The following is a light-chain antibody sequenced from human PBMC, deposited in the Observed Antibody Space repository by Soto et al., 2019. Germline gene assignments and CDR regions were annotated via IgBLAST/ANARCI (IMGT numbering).Light chain of an antibody. CDR2: DVS. V-gene: IGLV2-11*01. J-gene: IGLJ3*02. Sequence: QSALTQPRSVSGSPEQSVTISCTGTSSDVGGYNYVSWYQQHPGKAPKVMIYDVSKRPSGVPDRFSGSKSGNTASLTIFGLQAEDEADYYCCSYAGSFTYWVFGGGTKVTVL. CDR3: CSYAGSFTYWV. CDR1: SSDVGGYNY.